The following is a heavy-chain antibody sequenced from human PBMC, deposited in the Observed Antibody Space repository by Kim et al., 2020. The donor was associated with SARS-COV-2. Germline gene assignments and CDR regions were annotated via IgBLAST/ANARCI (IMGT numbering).Heavy chain of an antibody. V-gene: IGHV4-39*01. D-gene: IGHD3-16*01. J-gene: IGHJ6*02. Sequence: SETLSLTCTVSGGSISSSSYYWGWIRQPPGKGLEWIGSIYYSGSTYYNPSLKSRVTISVDTSKNQFSLKLSSVTAADTAVYYCARHLGGEYGYYYGMDVWGQGTTVTVSS. CDR3: ARHLGGEYGYYYGMDV. CDR2: IYYSGST. CDR1: GGSISSSSYY.